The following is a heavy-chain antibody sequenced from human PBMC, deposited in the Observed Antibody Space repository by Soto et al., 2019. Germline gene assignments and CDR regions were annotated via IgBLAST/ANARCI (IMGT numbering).Heavy chain of an antibody. J-gene: IGHJ5*02. CDR2: IYYSGST. Sequence: PSETLSLTCTVSGGSISSGGYYWSWIRQHPGKGLEWIGYIYYSGSTYYNPSLKSRVTISVDTSKNQFSLKLSSVTAADTAVYYCARVRYCSSTSRYPRVPWFDPWGQGTLVTVSS. D-gene: IGHD2-2*01. CDR3: ARVRYCSSTSRYPRVPWFDP. V-gene: IGHV4-31*03. CDR1: GGSISSGGYY.